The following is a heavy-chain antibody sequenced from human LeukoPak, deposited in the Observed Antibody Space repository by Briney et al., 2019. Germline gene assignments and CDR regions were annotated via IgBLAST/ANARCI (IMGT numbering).Heavy chain of an antibody. CDR3: VRGLGTGSY. CDR2: IKQDGSQK. V-gene: IGHV3-7*03. J-gene: IGHJ4*02. D-gene: IGHD3-9*01. Sequence: GGSLRLSCAASGFSFSSYWMGWVRQAPGKGLEWVANIKQDGSQKYYVDSVKGRSTISRDNAKNSLYLQMNSLRVEDTAVYYCVRGLGTGSYWGQGTLVTVSP. CDR1: GFSFSSYW.